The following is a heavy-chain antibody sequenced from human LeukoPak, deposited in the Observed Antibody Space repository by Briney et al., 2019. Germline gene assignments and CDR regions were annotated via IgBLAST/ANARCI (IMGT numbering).Heavy chain of an antibody. CDR3: AIDEPNYAPYDFDY. CDR1: RFTFSNAW. J-gene: IGHJ4*02. V-gene: IGHV3-15*01. CDR2: IKSKVDGETT. Sequence: GGSLRLSCAASRFTFSNAWMNWVRQAPGKGLEWVGRIKSKVDGETTDYAAPVKGRFTISRDDSNNMVYLQMNSLKIEDTAVYYCAIDEPNYAPYDFDYWGQGTLVTVPS. D-gene: IGHD4/OR15-4a*01.